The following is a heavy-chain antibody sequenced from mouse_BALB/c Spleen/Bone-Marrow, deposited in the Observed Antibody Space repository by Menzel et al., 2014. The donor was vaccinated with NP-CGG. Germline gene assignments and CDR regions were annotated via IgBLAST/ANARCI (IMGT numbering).Heavy chain of an antibody. CDR2: ILPGSGST. V-gene: IGHV1-9*01. D-gene: IGHD4-1*01. J-gene: IGHJ3*01. CDR3: ARWVPYWESAY. Sequence: QVQLQQSGAELMKPGASVKISCKATGYTFSSYWIEWVKQRPGHGLEWIGEILPGSGSTNYNEKFKGKATFTADTSSNTAYMQLSSLTSEDSAVYYCARWVPYWESAYWGQGTLVTVSA. CDR1: GYTFSSYW.